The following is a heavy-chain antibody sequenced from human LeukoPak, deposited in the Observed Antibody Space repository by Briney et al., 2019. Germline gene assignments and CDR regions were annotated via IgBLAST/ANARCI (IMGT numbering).Heavy chain of an antibody. CDR1: GFSLRSHG. CDR3: VRDYEWGFDY. Sequence: PGGSLRLSCAASGFSLRSHGMHWVRQAPGKGLEWVTFIRNDGNDKYYADSVKGRFTLSRDNSKNTLYLQMNSLRTEDTAVYYCVRDYEWGFDYWGQGSLVTVSS. V-gene: IGHV3-30*02. CDR2: IRNDGNDK. J-gene: IGHJ4*02. D-gene: IGHD3-16*01.